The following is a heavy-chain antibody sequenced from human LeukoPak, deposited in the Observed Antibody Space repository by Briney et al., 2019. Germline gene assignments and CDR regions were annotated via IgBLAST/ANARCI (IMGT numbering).Heavy chain of an antibody. CDR3: AKAGIAVAGTDVYFDY. J-gene: IGHJ4*02. Sequence: GRSLRLSCAASGFTFDDYAIHWVRQAPGKGLEWVSGISWNSGSIGYADSVKGRFTISRDNAKNSLYLQMNSLRAEDTALYYCAKAGIAVAGTDVYFDYWGQGTLVTVSS. V-gene: IGHV3-9*01. CDR1: GFTFDDYA. CDR2: ISWNSGSI. D-gene: IGHD6-19*01.